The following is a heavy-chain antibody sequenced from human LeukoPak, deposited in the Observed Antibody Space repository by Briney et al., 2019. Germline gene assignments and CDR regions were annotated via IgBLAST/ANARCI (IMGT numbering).Heavy chain of an antibody. CDR2: INHSGST. CDR1: GGSFSGYY. D-gene: IGHD3-3*01. CDR3: ARAWRKAYFDY. V-gene: IGHV4-34*01. J-gene: IGHJ4*02. Sequence: SETLSLTRAVYGGSFSGYYWSWIRQPPGKGLEWIGEINHSGSTNYNPSLKSRVTISVDTSKNQFSLKLSSVTAADTAVYYCARAWRKAYFDYWGQGTLVTVSS.